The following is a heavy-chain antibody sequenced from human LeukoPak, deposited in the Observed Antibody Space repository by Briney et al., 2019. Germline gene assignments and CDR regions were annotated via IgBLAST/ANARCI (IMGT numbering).Heavy chain of an antibody. D-gene: IGHD3-3*01. CDR2: IYTSGST. J-gene: IGHJ6*03. CDR1: GGSISSYY. CDR3: ASSAGFWSGYYDYYYMDV. Sequence: PSETLSLTCTVSGGSISSYYWSWIRQPPGKGPEWIGYIYTSGSTNYNPSLKSRVTISVDTSKNQFSLKLSSVTAADTAVYYCASSAGFWSGYYDYYYMDVWGKGTTVTVSS. V-gene: IGHV4-4*09.